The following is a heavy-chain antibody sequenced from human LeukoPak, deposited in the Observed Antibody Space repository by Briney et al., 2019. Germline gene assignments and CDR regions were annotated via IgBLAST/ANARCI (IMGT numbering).Heavy chain of an antibody. CDR1: GFTFSSYT. CDR3: ARGSEWELLSCDH. Sequence: GGSLRLSCAASGFTFSSYTMHWVRQAPGKGLELVSSISTSSSHMYYADSVKGRFTISRDNARNSLYLQMNSLRAEDTVVYYCARGSEWELLSCDHWGQGTLVTVSS. D-gene: IGHD1-26*01. V-gene: IGHV3-21*01. J-gene: IGHJ5*02. CDR2: ISTSSSHM.